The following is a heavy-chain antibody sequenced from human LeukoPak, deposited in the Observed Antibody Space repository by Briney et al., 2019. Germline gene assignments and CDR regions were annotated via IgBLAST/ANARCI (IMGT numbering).Heavy chain of an antibody. CDR1: GGSFSGYY. D-gene: IGHD3-22*01. Sequence: SETLSLTCAVYGGSFSGYYWGWIRQPPGKGLEWIGSIYYSGSTYYNPSLKSRVTISVDTSKNQFSLKLSSVTAADTAVYYCGGDSSGYWAFDYWGQGTLVTVSS. CDR2: IYYSGST. J-gene: IGHJ4*02. CDR3: GGDSSGYWAFDY. V-gene: IGHV4-39*01.